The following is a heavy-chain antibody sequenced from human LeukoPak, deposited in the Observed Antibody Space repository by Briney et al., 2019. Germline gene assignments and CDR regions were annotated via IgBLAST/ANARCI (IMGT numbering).Heavy chain of an antibody. CDR1: GGSISTYY. CDR2: IYYSGST. Sequence: SETLSLTCTVSGGSISTYYWSWVRQPPGKGLEWIGYIYYSGSTNYNPSLKSRVTISIDTSKNQSSLKVSSVTAADTAVYYCARHGLEPTSFYYYMDVWGKGTTVTVSS. D-gene: IGHD1-1*01. CDR3: ARHGLEPTSFYYYMDV. J-gene: IGHJ6*03. V-gene: IGHV4-59*08.